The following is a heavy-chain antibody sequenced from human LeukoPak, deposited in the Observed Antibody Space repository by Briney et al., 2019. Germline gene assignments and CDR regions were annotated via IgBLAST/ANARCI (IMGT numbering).Heavy chain of an antibody. V-gene: IGHV3-43*02. Sequence: GGSLRLSCAAPGFMFHDYAIHWVRQAPGKGLEWVSLISGDGGSTFYADSVKGRFTIYRDNSKNSLYLQMNSLRSDDIALYYCAREGESSGWYDYWGQGTLVTVSS. CDR2: ISGDGGST. D-gene: IGHD6-19*01. J-gene: IGHJ4*02. CDR3: AREGESSGWYDY. CDR1: GFMFHDYA.